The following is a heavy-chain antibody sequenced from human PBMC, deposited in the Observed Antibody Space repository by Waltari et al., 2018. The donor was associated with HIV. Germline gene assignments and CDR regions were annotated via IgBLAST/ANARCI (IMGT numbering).Heavy chain of an antibody. Sequence: VHLQQSGAEVKKPGASVRISCKTSGYKFTSFYIHWVRQGPGQTLEWMGIIYPSDGSSTAGQKFQGRVTISRDTSTNTVFLYLSRLKSEDTAIYYCARRASYYDFWGGFSSPAPFDLWGQGTLVTVST. CDR1: GYKFTSFY. D-gene: IGHD3-3*01. V-gene: IGHV1-46*01. CDR2: IYPSDGSS. CDR3: ARRASYYDFWGGFSSPAPFDL. J-gene: IGHJ4*02.